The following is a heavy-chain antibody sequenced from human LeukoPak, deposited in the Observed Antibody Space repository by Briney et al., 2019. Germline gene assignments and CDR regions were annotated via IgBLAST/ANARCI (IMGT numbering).Heavy chain of an antibody. V-gene: IGHV1-2*02. D-gene: IGHD1-26*01. J-gene: IGHJ3*02. CDR3: LRGPGEGDAFDI. CDR1: GYTLTELS. CDR2: INPNSGGT. Sequence: ASVKVSCKVSGYTLTELSMHWVRQAPGQGLEWMGWINPNSGGTNYAQKFQGRVTMTRDTSISTAYMELSRLRSDGTAVYYCLRGPGEGDAFDIWGQGTIVTVSS.